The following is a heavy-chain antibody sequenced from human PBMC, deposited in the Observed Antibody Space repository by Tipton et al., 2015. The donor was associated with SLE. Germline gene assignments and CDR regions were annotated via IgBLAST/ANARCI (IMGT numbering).Heavy chain of an antibody. Sequence: SLRLSCAASGFTFSSYSMNWVRQAPGKGLEWVSSITSSSSYIYYADSVKGRFTISRDNAKNSLYLQMNSLRAEDTAVYYCASLGVVNDAFDIWGQGTVVTVSS. CDR1: GFTFSSYS. CDR2: ITSSSSYI. J-gene: IGHJ3*02. CDR3: ASLGVVNDAFDI. V-gene: IGHV3-21*01. D-gene: IGHD3-16*01.